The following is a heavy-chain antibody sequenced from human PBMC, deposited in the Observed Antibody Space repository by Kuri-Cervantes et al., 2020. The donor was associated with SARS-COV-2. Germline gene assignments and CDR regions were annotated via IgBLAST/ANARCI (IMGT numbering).Heavy chain of an antibody. D-gene: IGHD3-10*01. CDR2: IRYDGSNK. Sequence: GESLKISCAASGFTFSSYAIHWVRQAPGKGLEWVAFIRYDGSNKYYADSVKGRFTISRDNSKNTLYLQMNSLRAEDTAVYYCARDLAGGYGSGSEFDYWGQGTLVTVSS. CDR3: ARDLAGGYGSGSEFDY. J-gene: IGHJ4*02. V-gene: IGHV3-30*02. CDR1: GFTFSSYA.